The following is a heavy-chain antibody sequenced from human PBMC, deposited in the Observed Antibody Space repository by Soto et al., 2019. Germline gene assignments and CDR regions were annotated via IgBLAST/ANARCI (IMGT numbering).Heavy chain of an antibody. CDR1: GYTFTSYA. CDR3: ARRADYYFDY. J-gene: IGHJ4*02. D-gene: IGHD2-21*01. Sequence: SVKVSCKASGYTFTSYAMHWVRQAPGQRLEWMGGINPIFGKTNYAQKFQGRVTITTDESTSTAYMELSSLRSEDTAVYYCARRADYYFDYWGQGTLVTVS. CDR2: INPIFGKT. V-gene: IGHV1-69*05.